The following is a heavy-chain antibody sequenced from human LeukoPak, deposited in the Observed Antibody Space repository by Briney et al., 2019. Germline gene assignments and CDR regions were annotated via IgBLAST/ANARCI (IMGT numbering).Heavy chain of an antibody. V-gene: IGHV1-18*01. CDR1: GYTFTSYG. J-gene: IGHJ4*02. D-gene: IGHD6-19*01. CDR3: GRPYSSGPPLPDY. CDR2: ISAYNGDI. Sequence: GASVKVSCKASGYTFTSYGISWVRQAPGQGLEWMGWISAYNGDINYAQKLQGRVTMTTDTSTSTAYMELRSLRPDDTAVYYCGRPYSSGPPLPDYWGQGTLVTVSS.